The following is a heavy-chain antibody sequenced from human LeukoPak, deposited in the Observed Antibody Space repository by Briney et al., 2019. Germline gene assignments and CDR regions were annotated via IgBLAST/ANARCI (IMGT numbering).Heavy chain of an antibody. CDR2: IYYSGST. CDR1: GGSISSYY. D-gene: IGHD2-15*01. Sequence: PSETLSLTCTVSGGSISSYYWSWIRQPPGKGLEWIGYIYYSGSTNYNPSLKSRVTISVDTSKNQVSLKVSSVTAADTAVYYCARSSFSGDYMDVWGKGTTVTVSS. CDR3: ARSSFSGDYMDV. J-gene: IGHJ6*03. V-gene: IGHV4-59*01.